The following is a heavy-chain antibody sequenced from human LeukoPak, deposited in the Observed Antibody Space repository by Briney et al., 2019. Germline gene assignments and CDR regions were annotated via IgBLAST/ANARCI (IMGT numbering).Heavy chain of an antibody. CDR2: IYYSGST. CDR3: ARHTYYDFWSGYYDAFDI. CDR1: GGSISCSSYY. J-gene: IGHJ3*02. D-gene: IGHD3-3*01. Sequence: SETLSLTCTVSGGSISCSSYYWGWIRQPPGKGLEWIGSIYYSGSTYYNPSLKSRVTISVDTSKNQFSLKLSSVTAADTAVYYCARHTYYDFWSGYYDAFDIWGQGTMVTVSS. V-gene: IGHV4-39*01.